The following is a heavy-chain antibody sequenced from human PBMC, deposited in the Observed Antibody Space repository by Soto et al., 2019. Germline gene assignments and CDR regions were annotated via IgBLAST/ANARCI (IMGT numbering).Heavy chain of an antibody. V-gene: IGHV1-69*02. CDR3: ASEGNCSGGSCYWNWFDP. D-gene: IGHD2-15*01. CDR1: GGTFSSYT. J-gene: IGHJ5*02. CDR2: IIPILGIA. Sequence: ASVKVSCKASGGTFSSYTISWVRQAPGQGLEWMGRIIPILGIANYAQKFQGRVTITADKSTSTAYMELSSLRSEDTAVYYCASEGNCSGGSCYWNWFDPWGQGTLVTVSS.